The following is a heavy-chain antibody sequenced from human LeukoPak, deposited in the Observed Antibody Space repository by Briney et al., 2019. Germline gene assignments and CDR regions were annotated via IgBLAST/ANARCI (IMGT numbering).Heavy chain of an antibody. J-gene: IGHJ4*02. Sequence: GGSLRLSCAASGFTFSSYGMHWVRQAPGKGLAWVAFIRYDGSNKYYADSVKGRFTISRDNSKNTLYLQMNSLRAEDTAVYYCAKDRLGVAVALTDFDYWGQGTLVTVSS. CDR3: AKDRLGVAVALTDFDY. CDR2: IRYDGSNK. D-gene: IGHD6-19*01. CDR1: GFTFSSYG. V-gene: IGHV3-30*02.